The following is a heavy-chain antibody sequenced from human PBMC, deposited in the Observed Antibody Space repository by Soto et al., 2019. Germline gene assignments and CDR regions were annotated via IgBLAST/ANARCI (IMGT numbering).Heavy chain of an antibody. V-gene: IGHV1-46*01. Sequence: GASVKVSCKASGYTFTSYYMHWVRQAPGQGLEWMGIINPSGGSTSYAQKFQGRVTMTRDTSTSTVYMELSSLRSEDTAVYYCAPLPHFTYRNRVSWFDPWGQGTLVTVSS. J-gene: IGHJ5*02. D-gene: IGHD3-3*02. CDR3: APLPHFTYRNRVSWFDP. CDR1: GYTFTSYY. CDR2: INPSGGST.